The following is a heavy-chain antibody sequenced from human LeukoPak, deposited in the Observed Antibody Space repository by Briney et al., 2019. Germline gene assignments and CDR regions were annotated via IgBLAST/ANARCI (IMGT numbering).Heavy chain of an antibody. D-gene: IGHD6-6*01. CDR1: GYSISSGYY. Sequence: SETLSLTCTVSGYSISSGYYWGWIRQPPGKGLEWIGSIYHSGSTYYNPSLKSRVTISVDTSKNQFSLKLSSVTAADTAVYYCARSGRRSSSGAFDIWGQGTMVTVSS. CDR2: IYHSGST. V-gene: IGHV4-38-2*02. CDR3: ARSGRRSSSGAFDI. J-gene: IGHJ3*02.